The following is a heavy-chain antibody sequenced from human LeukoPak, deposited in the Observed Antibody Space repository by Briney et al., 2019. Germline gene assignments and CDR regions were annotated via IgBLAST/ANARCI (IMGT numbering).Heavy chain of an antibody. CDR1: GFTFNAAW. CDR2: IKSRSNSCTT. CDR3: VADLPGTNSPYFDY. D-gene: IGHD4/OR15-4a*01. Sequence: PGGSLRFSCAASGFTFNAAWRKWVRQAPGKGQEGVGLIKSRSNSCTTYFAARVKDRSAVSRDNSKHTVNLQLYSQRTEDTGVYYCVADLPGTNSPYFDYWGQGTLVTVSS. V-gene: IGHV3-15*01. J-gene: IGHJ4*02.